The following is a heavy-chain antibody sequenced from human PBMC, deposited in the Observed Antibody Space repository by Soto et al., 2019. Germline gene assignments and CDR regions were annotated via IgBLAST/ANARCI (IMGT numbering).Heavy chain of an antibody. CDR3: ARESPPADY. CDR1: GYSFTSHY. V-gene: IGHV1-46*01. CDR2: IYPGGVNI. J-gene: IGHJ4*02. Sequence: ASVKVSCKAIGYSFTSHYMHWVRQAPGQGLEWMGTIYPGGVNIGYAQKFKGRVTMTKDTSTSTAYMELRSLRSDDTAVYYCARESPPADYWGKGTLVTVSS.